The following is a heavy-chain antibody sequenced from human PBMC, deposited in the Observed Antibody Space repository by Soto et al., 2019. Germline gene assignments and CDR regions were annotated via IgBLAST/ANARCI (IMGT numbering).Heavy chain of an antibody. CDR3: ARLPHYYDSKPVGMDV. V-gene: IGHV5-51*01. J-gene: IGHJ6*02. CDR2: IYPGDSDT. CDR1: GYSFTSYW. D-gene: IGHD3-22*01. Sequence: PGESLKISCKGSGYSFTSYWIGWVRQMPGKGLEWMGIIYPGDSDTRYSPSFQGQVTISADKSISTAYLQWSSLKASDTAMYYCARLPHYYDSKPVGMDVWGQGTTVTVP.